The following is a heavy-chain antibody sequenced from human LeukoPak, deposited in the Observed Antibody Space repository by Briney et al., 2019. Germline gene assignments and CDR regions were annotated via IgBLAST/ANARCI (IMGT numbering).Heavy chain of an antibody. CDR3: ARGGERESVVVPAAMPVDY. V-gene: IGHV4-34*01. D-gene: IGHD2-2*01. CDR1: GGSFSGYY. Sequence: SETLSLTCAVYGGSFSGYYWSWLRQPPGKGLEWIGEINHSGSTNYNPSLKSRVTISVDTSKNQFSLKLGSVTAADTAVYYCARGGERESVVVPAAMPVDYWGQGTLVTVSS. CDR2: INHSGST. J-gene: IGHJ4*02.